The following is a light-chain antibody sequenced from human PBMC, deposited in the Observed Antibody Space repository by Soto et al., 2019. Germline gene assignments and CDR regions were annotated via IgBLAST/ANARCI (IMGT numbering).Light chain of an antibody. CDR1: QSVSSN. V-gene: IGKV3-15*01. CDR2: GAS. CDR3: QQYNNSPRT. J-gene: IGKJ1*01. Sequence: EIVMTQSPATLSVSPGERATLSCRASQSVSSNLAWYQQKPGQAPRLLIYGASPRATGIPARFSGSGSGTEFTLTISSLQSVAVYYCQQYNNSPRTFGQGTKVEIK.